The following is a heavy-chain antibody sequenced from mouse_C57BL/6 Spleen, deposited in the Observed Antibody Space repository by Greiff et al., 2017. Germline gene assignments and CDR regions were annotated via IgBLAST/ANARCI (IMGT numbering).Heavy chain of an antibody. J-gene: IGHJ2*01. CDR2: FYPGSGSI. D-gene: IGHD1-1*01. CDR3: ARHERRYYGSSSYFDY. CDR1: GYTFTEYT. Sequence: VQLVESGAELVKPGASVKLSCKASGYTFTEYTIHWVNQRSGQGLEWIGWFYPGSGSIKYNEKFKDKATLTADKSSSTVYMELSRLTSEDSAVYCCARHERRYYGSSSYFDYWGQGTTLTVSS. V-gene: IGHV1-62-2*01.